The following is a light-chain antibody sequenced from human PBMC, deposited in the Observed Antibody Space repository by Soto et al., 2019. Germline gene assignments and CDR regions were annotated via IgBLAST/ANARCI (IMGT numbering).Light chain of an antibody. CDR3: SSFAGNNNLV. J-gene: IGLJ3*02. Sequence: QSALTQPASMSGSPGQSITISCTGSSNDFGSRNFVSWYQQRPNKAPKLMIFEGTKRPSGVSDRFSASKSGYTASLTISGLQAADEADYFCSSFAGNNNLVFGGGTKLTVL. CDR2: EGT. CDR1: SNDFGSRNF. V-gene: IGLV2-23*01.